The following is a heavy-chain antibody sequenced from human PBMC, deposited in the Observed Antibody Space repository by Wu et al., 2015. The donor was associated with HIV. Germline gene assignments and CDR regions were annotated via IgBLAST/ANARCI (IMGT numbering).Heavy chain of an antibody. J-gene: IGHJ2*01. V-gene: IGHV1-2*02. Sequence: QEQLVQSGAKLKKPGASVKVSCEASGYTFSGYYIHWVRQAPGQGLEWMGWINPDTGATNYLQKFQGRVTMTRNRSINTAYMELTGLRSDDTAVYFCARYYGNWYLDVWAVAPSSLSLQ. D-gene: IGHD3-16*01. CDR3: ARYYGNWYLDV. CDR2: INPDTGAT. CDR1: GYTFSGYY.